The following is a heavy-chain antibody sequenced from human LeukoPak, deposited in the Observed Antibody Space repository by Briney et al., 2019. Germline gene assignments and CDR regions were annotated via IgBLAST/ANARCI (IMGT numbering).Heavy chain of an antibody. CDR1: GFTFSSYA. V-gene: IGHV3-30-3*01. CDR3: ARDSGGYDSSGPDPYYFDY. J-gene: IGHJ4*02. CDR2: ISYDGSNK. Sequence: PGRSLRLSCAASGFTFSSYAMPWVRQAPGKGLEWVAVISYDGSNKYYADSVKGRFTISRDDSKNTLYLQMNSLRAEDTAVYYCARDSGGYDSSGPDPYYFDYWGQGTLVTVSS. D-gene: IGHD3-22*01.